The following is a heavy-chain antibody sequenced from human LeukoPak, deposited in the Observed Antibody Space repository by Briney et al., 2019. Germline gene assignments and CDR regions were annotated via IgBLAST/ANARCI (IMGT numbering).Heavy chain of an antibody. CDR2: IYTSGST. V-gene: IGHV4-4*09. CDR3: ARHTYYYDSSGYYNRNHYYYYYMDV. J-gene: IGHJ6*03. D-gene: IGHD3-22*01. CDR1: GGFISSYY. Sequence: SETLSLTCTVSGGFISSYYWSWIRQPPGKGLEWIGYIYTSGSTNYNPSLKSRVTISVDTSKNQFSLKLSSVTAADTAVYYCARHTYYYDSSGYYNRNHYYYYYMDVWGKGTTVTVSS.